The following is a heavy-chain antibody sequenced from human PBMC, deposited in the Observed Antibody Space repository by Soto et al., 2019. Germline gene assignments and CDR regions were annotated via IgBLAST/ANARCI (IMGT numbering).Heavy chain of an antibody. V-gene: IGHV3-73*01. CDR3: TRLISAAQDY. CDR1: GFVFKDSS. CDR2: IRDRAYNYAT. J-gene: IGHJ4*02. Sequence: GGSLRLSCVASGFVFKDSSIHWVRQASGKGLEWVGRIRDRAYNYATAYTASVKGRFTISRDDSTNTAYLQMNSLRTEDTAINYCTRLISAAQDYWGQATLVTVPQ. D-gene: IGHD3-10*01.